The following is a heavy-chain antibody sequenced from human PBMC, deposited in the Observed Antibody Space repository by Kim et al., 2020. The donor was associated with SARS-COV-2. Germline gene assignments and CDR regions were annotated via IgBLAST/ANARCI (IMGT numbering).Heavy chain of an antibody. J-gene: IGHJ4*02. D-gene: IGHD3-16*01. V-gene: IGHV3-74*01. CDR2: INSDGTTT. CDR1: GFTFSSTW. Sequence: GGSLRLSCAASGFTFSSTWMHWVRQAPGGGLVWVSRINSDGTTTNYADSVKGRCSISRDNAKNTLYLQMTSLRAEDTAIYYCARPLYDYVWGTYWGQGTMVAVSS. CDR3: ARPLYDYVWGTY.